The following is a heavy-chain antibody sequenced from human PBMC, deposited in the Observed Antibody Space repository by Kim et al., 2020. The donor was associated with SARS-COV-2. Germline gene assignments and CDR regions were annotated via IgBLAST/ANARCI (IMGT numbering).Heavy chain of an antibody. Sequence: TFYADSVKARFTISRDISKNTLFLQVSSLRAGDTAVYYCARWGLSGDFDYWGQGALVTVSS. CDR3: ARWGLSGDFDY. D-gene: IGHD2-21*02. J-gene: IGHJ4*02. CDR2: T. V-gene: IGHV3-23*01.